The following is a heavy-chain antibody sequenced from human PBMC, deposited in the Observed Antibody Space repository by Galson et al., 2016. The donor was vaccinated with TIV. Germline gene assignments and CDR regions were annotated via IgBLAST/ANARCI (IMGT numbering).Heavy chain of an antibody. J-gene: IGHJ4*02. V-gene: IGHV6-1*01. CDR2: TYYRSTWYN. CDR3: ARGAPSVFGVIMTLDY. Sequence: CAISGDSVSSTSAAWSWIRQSPSRGLEWLGRTYYRSTWYNDYAASLKRRITINPDTSKNQFSLQLTSVTPEDAAVYYCARGAPSVFGVIMTLDYWGQGTLATVSS. D-gene: IGHD3-3*01. CDR1: GDSVSSTSAA.